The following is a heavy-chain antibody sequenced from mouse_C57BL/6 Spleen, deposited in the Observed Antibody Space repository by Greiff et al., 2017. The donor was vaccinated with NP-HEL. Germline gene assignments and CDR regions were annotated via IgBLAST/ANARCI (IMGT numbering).Heavy chain of an antibody. V-gene: IGHV1-80*01. CDR3: ATKTDLYYNAMDY. D-gene: IGHD2-12*01. CDR1: GYAFSSYW. J-gene: IGHJ4*01. Sequence: QVQLQQSGAELVKPGASVKISCKASGYAFSSYWMNWVKQRPGKGLEWIGQIYPGDGDTNYNGKFKGKATLTADKSSSTAYMQLISLTSEGSAVYFCATKTDLYYNAMDYWGQGTSVTVSS. CDR2: IYPGDGDT.